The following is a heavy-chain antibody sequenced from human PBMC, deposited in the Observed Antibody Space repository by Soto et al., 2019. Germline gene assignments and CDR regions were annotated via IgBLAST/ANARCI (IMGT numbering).Heavy chain of an antibody. D-gene: IGHD4-17*01. V-gene: IGHV3-33*01. CDR3: ARDRGYGVVYFDY. Sequence: GGSLRLSCAASGFTFSSYGMHWVRQAPGKGLEWVAVIWYDGSNKYYADSVKGRFTISRDNSKNTLYLQMNSLRAEDTAVYYCARDRGYGVVYFDYWGQGTLVTVSS. CDR1: GFTFSSYG. CDR2: IWYDGSNK. J-gene: IGHJ4*02.